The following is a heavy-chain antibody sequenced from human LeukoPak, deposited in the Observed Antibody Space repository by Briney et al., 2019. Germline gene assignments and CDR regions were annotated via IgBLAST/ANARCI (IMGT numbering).Heavy chain of an antibody. J-gene: IGHJ3*02. CDR1: GFTFSSYA. D-gene: IGHD6-13*01. CDR3: ARWRIAAAGPRTDAFDI. CDR2: ISYDGSNK. V-gene: IGHV3-30*04. Sequence: PGGSLRLSCAASGFTFSSYAMHWVRQAPGKGLEWVAVISYDGSNKYYADSVKGRFTISRDNSKNTLYLQMNSLRAEDTAVYYCARWRIAAAGPRTDAFDIWGQGTMVTVSS.